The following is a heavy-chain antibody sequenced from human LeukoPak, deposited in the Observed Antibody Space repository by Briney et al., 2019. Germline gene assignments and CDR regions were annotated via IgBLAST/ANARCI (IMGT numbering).Heavy chain of an antibody. CDR1: GFIFSTYE. CDR2: ISTSGTTI. V-gene: IGHV3-48*03. J-gene: IGHJ4*02. CDR3: ARGGSVSYYFDY. D-gene: IGHD1-26*01. Sequence: GGSLRLSCAASGFIFSTYEMNWVRQAPGKGLEWVSYISTSGTTIHYADSVKGRFTISRDNPKNSLHLQMNSLRAEETAVYYCARGGSVSYYFDYWGQGTLVTVSS.